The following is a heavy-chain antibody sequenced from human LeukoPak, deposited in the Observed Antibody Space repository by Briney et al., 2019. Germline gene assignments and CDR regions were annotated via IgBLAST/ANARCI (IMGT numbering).Heavy chain of an antibody. CDR3: APVAGLGY. CDR2: ISSSSSYI. J-gene: IGHJ4*02. D-gene: IGHD6-19*01. Sequence: TGGSLRLSCATSGFTFTNYLMSWVRQAPGKGLEWVSSISSSSSYIYYADSVKGRFTISRDNAKNSLYLQMNSLRAEDTAVYYCAPVAGLGYWGQGTLVTVSS. V-gene: IGHV3-21*01. CDR1: GFTFTNYL.